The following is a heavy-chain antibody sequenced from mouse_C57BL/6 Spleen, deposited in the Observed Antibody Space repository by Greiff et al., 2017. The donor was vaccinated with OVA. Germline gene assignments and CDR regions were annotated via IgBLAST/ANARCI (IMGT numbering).Heavy chain of an antibody. V-gene: IGHV1-82*01. Sequence: QVQLKQSGPELVKPGASVKISCKASGYAFSGSWMTWVKQRPGKGLEWIGRIYPGDGDPNYNGKFKGKATLTADKSSSTAYMQLSSLTSEDSAVYYCARRNDFYDYWGQGTTLTVSS. D-gene: IGHD2-4*01. CDR3: ARRNDFYDY. CDR2: IYPGDGDP. J-gene: IGHJ2*01. CDR1: GYAFSGSW.